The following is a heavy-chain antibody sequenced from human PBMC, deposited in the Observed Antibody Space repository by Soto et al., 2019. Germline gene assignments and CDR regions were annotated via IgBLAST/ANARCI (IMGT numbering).Heavy chain of an antibody. CDR1: GGSISSYY. Sequence: QVQLQESGPGLVKPSETLSLTCTVSGGSISSYYWSWIRQPPGKGLEWIGFIFYSGSTSYNPSLKTRFTISIDTSESQFSLKLNSVTAADTAVYYCASMIGDPVLSFDSWGQGTLVAVSS. V-gene: IGHV4-59*01. J-gene: IGHJ5*01. D-gene: IGHD3-10*02. CDR2: IFYSGST. CDR3: ASMIGDPVLSFDS.